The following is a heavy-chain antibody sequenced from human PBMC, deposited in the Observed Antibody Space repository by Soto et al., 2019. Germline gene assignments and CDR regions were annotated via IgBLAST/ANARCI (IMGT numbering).Heavy chain of an antibody. CDR3: AKTPASHPGFYYYLDV. Sequence: QMQLMESGGGVVQPGRSLRLSCAASGITFSRYALHWVRQAPGKGLEWVAVISYDGSDKNFADSVKGRFTISRDNSKNTLYLQMNRLRTEDTAVYYCAKTPASHPGFYYYLDVWGKGTTVTVSS. V-gene: IGHV3-30*18. CDR2: ISYDGSDK. D-gene: IGHD2-15*01. CDR1: GITFSRYA. J-gene: IGHJ6*03.